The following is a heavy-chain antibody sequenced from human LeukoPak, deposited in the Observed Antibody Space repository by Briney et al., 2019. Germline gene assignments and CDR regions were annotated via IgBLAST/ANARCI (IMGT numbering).Heavy chain of an antibody. CDR1: GGSFSGYY. CDR3: ARQSYYYGSGSYYKKYNWFDP. V-gene: IGHV4-34*01. Sequence: PSETLSLTCAVYGGSFSGYYWTWIRQPPGKGLEWIGEMNHSGSANYNPSLKSRVTISVDTSKNQFSLKLSSVTAADTAVYYCARQSYYYGSGSYYKKYNWFDPWGQGTLVTVSS. D-gene: IGHD3-10*01. J-gene: IGHJ5*02. CDR2: MNHSGSA.